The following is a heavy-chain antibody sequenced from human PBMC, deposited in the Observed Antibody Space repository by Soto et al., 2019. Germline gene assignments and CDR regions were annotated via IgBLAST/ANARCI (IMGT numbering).Heavy chain of an antibody. Sequence: QVQLVQSGAEVKKPGASVKISGKASGYTFTSYAMHWVRQAPGQRLEWMGWINAGNGYTKYSQKFQGRVTVTRDTSASTAYMELSSLRSEDTAVYYCATAGDDCSTTACYVIDYWGQGTLVTVSS. CDR1: GYTFTSYA. CDR2: INAGNGYT. D-gene: IGHD2-2*01. J-gene: IGHJ4*02. CDR3: ATAGDDCSTTACYVIDY. V-gene: IGHV1-3*01.